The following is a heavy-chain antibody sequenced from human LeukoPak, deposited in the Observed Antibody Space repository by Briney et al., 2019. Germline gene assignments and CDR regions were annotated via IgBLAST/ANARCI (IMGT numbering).Heavy chain of an antibody. J-gene: IGHJ4*02. V-gene: IGHV5-51*01. CDR3: ARLPTDASNFVYFDY. CDR2: IYPGDSDT. D-gene: IGHD4-11*01. CDR1: GYRFTNYW. Sequence: GESLKISYKGSGYRFTNYWIGWVRQMPGKGLELMGIIYPGDSDTRYSPSVQGQVTISADKSISTAYLQWSSLKASDTAMYYCARLPTDASNFVYFDYWGQGTLVTVSS.